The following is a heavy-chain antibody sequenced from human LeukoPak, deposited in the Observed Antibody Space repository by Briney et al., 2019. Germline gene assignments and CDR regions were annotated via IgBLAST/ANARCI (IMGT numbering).Heavy chain of an antibody. J-gene: IGHJ4*02. D-gene: IGHD6-13*01. Sequence: GASVKVSCKASGYTFTSYAMHWVRQAPGQRLEWMGWINAGNGNTKYSQKFQGRVTITRDTSASTAYMELSSLRSEDTAVYYCARGIAAAGTALYNWGQGTLLTVSS. CDR2: INAGNGNT. CDR3: ARGIAAAGTALYN. CDR1: GYTFTSYA. V-gene: IGHV1-3*01.